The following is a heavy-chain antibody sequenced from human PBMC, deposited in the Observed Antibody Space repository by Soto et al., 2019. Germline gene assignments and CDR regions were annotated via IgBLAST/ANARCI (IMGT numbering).Heavy chain of an antibody. Sequence: QVQLVESGGGVVQPGRSLRLSCAASGFTFSSYAMHWVRQAPGKGLEWVAVISYDGSNKYYADSVKGRFTISRDNSKNTLYLQMNSLRAEDTAVYYCARANTAPRGYSYGGYGMDVW. CDR2: ISYDGSNK. V-gene: IGHV3-30-3*01. D-gene: IGHD5-18*01. J-gene: IGHJ6*01. CDR1: GFTFSSYA. CDR3: ARANTAPRGYSYGGYGMDV.